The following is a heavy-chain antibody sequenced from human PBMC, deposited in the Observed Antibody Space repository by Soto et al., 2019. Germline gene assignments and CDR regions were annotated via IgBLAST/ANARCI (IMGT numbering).Heavy chain of an antibody. CDR1: GFTFSSYG. D-gene: IGHD4-17*01. V-gene: IGHV3-30*18. Sequence: EGSLRLSCAASGFTFSSYGMHWVRQAPGKGLEWVAVISYDGSNKYYADSVKGRFTISRDNSKNTLYLQMNSLRAEDTAVYYCAKDRYGDYVRSLLLKHPIFSDYWGQGTLVTVSS. J-gene: IGHJ4*02. CDR2: ISYDGSNK. CDR3: AKDRYGDYVRSLLLKHPIFSDY.